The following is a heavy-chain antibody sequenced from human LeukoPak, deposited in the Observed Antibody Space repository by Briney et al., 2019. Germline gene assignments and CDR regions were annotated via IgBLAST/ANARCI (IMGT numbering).Heavy chain of an antibody. CDR2: ISSASGSI. D-gene: IGHD2-2*01. J-gene: IGHJ4*02. Sequence: GGSLRLSCAASGFTVSSNYMSWVRQAPGKGLEWVSYISSASGSIYYADSVKGRFTISRDNAKNSLFLQMNSLRAEDTAVYYCARLPAYCSSTSCYYDYWGQGTLATVSS. CDR3: ARLPAYCSSTSCYYDY. V-gene: IGHV3-48*04. CDR1: GFTVSSNY.